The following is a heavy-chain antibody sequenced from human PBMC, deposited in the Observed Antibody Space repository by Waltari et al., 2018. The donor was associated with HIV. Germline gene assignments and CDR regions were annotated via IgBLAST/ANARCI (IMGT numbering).Heavy chain of an antibody. J-gene: IGHJ6*02. V-gene: IGHV3-23*01. D-gene: IGHD6-13*01. Sequence: EVQLLESGGGLVQPGKSVRTSCTVSGFSFVTYALIGVRQAPGKGLEWVSSISGTGDHTFYADSVKGRFTISRDNSKRTLYLQMNSLRAEDTALYYCARHSSSHPYYYAMDVWGQGTTVTVSS. CDR2: ISGTGDHT. CDR3: ARHSSSHPYYYAMDV. CDR1: GFSFVTYA.